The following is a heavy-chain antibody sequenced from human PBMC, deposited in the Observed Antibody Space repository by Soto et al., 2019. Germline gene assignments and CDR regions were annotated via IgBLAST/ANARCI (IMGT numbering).Heavy chain of an antibody. CDR1: GFTFSSHW. J-gene: IGHJ4*02. D-gene: IGHD6-6*01. V-gene: IGHV3-74*01. CDR3: ARDRSSSLDY. CDR2: TNSDATST. Sequence: EVQLVASGGGLVQPGGSLRLSCAASGFTFSSHWMHWVRQAPGKGLVWVSGTNSDATSTIYADSVKGRFTISRDNAKNTLYLQMNSLRAEDTAVYYCARDRSSSLDYWGQGILVTVSS.